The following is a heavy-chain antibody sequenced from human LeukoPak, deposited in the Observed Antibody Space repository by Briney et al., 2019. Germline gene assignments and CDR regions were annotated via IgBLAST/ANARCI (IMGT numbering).Heavy chain of an antibody. V-gene: IGHV3-23*01. Sequence: GGSLRLSCAASGFTFSSYAMSWVRQAPGKGLEWVSAISGSGGSTYYADSVKGRFTISRGNSKNTLYLQMNGLRAEDTAVYYCAVTTYVWGSYPNWFDPWGQGTLVTVSS. J-gene: IGHJ5*02. CDR3: AVTTYVWGSYPNWFDP. D-gene: IGHD3-16*01. CDR2: ISGSGGST. CDR1: GFTFSSYA.